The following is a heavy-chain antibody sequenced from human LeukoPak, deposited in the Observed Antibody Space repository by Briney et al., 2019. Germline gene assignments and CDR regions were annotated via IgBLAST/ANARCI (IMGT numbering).Heavy chain of an antibody. CDR2: ISNSGDST. CDR3: ARRAGAYSHPYDY. V-gene: IGHV3-23*01. Sequence: GGSLRLSCAASGFTFSSFAMTWVRQAPGKGLEWVSAISNSGDSTYYADSVTGRFTISRDNSKFTLYLQMNSLRAEDTAVYYCARRAGAYSHPYDYWGQGTLVTVSS. D-gene: IGHD4/OR15-4a*01. CDR1: GFTFSSFA. J-gene: IGHJ4*02.